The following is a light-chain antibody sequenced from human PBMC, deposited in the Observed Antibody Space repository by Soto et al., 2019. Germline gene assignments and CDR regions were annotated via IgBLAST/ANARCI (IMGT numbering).Light chain of an antibody. CDR2: DAS. V-gene: IGKV1-5*01. CDR1: QSISSW. Sequence: DIQMTQSPSTLSASVGDRVTITCRSRQSISSWLAWYQQKPGKAPKLLIYDASSLESGVPSRFSGSGSGTDFTLTISSLQAEDVAIYYCQQYYTSPTWKFGQGTKVDIK. J-gene: IGKJ1*01. CDR3: QQYYTSPTWK.